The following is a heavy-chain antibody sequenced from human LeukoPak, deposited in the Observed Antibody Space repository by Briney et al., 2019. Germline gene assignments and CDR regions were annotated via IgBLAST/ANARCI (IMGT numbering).Heavy chain of an antibody. V-gene: IGHV3-13*01. J-gene: IGHJ4*02. Sequence: GGSLRLSCAASGFTFSSYDMHWVRQATGKGLEWVSAIGTAGDTYYAGSVKGRITISRENAKNSLYLQMNSLRAGDTAVYYCAKESGASGSHYQAYFDSWGQGTLVTVSS. CDR1: GFTFSSYD. CDR3: AKESGASGSHYQAYFDS. CDR2: IGTAGDT. D-gene: IGHD1-26*01.